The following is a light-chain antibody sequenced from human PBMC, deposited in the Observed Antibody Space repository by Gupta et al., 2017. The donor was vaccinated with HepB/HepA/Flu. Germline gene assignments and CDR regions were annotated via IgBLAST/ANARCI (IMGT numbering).Light chain of an antibody. CDR1: QSVSSS. Sequence: EIVLTQSPATLSLSPGERVTLSCRASQSVSSSLAWYQQKPGQAPRLLIYDASNRATGIPARFSGSGSGTDFTLTISSLEAEDFAVYYCQQRSSWPLTFGGGTKVEIK. CDR2: DAS. CDR3: QQRSSWPLT. V-gene: IGKV3-11*01. J-gene: IGKJ4*01.